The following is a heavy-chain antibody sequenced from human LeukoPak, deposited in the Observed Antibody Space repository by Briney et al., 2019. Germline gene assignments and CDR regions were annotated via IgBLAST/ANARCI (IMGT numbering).Heavy chain of an antibody. Sequence: ASMKVCCKTSGFSFNIYEINRERQATGQGLEWMGWVNPNSGDTDYAQKFKGRHTLTRNTSISTTYMELNGLGLEYTAVDYCARCSRFDPWGQGTQVAVSS. CDR2: VNPNSGDT. V-gene: IGHV1-8*01. CDR3: ARCSRFDP. D-gene: IGHD3-10*02. CDR1: GFSFNIYE. J-gene: IGHJ5*02.